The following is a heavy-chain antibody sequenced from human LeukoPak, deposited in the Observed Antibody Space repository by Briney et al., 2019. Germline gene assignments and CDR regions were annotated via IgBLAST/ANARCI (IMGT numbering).Heavy chain of an antibody. CDR2: ISATTIYR. J-gene: IGHJ4*02. D-gene: IGHD5-24*01. V-gene: IGHV3-21*01. CDR1: GFTFSNYD. Sequence: GGSLRLSCAASGFTFSNYDMTWVRQAPGKGLEWVSSISATTIYRFAAGSVRGRFTISRDNVENSLYLQMNDLRREDTAVYYCARIGLGRDAYNSFDYWGQGTLVIVSS. CDR3: ARIGLGRDAYNSFDY.